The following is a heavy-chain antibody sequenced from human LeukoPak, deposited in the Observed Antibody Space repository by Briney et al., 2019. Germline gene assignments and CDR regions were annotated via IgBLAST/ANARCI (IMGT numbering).Heavy chain of an antibody. CDR3: ARDLWAVAGVPFDY. CDR1: GFTFSSYS. Sequence: PGGSLRLSCAASGFTFSSYSMNWVRQAPGKGLEWISSISSSGRFIYYADSLKGRFTISRDNAKNSLFLQVNSLRAEDTAVYYCARDLWAVAGVPFDYWGQGTLVTVSS. D-gene: IGHD6-19*01. J-gene: IGHJ4*02. CDR2: ISSSGRFI. V-gene: IGHV3-21*01.